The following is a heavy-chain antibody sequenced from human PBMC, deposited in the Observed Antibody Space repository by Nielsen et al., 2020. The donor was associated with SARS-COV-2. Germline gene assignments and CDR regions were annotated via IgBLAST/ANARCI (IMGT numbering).Heavy chain of an antibody. CDR3: AKVIFEASAGYMDV. Sequence: GGSLRLSCAASGFTFSSYAMSWVRQAPGKGLEWVSAISGSGGSTYYADSVKGRFTISRDNSKNTLYLQMNSLRAEDTAVYYCAKVIFEASAGYMDVWGKGTTVTVSS. D-gene: IGHD2/OR15-2a*01. CDR1: GFTFSSYA. J-gene: IGHJ6*03. V-gene: IGHV3-23*01. CDR2: ISGSGGST.